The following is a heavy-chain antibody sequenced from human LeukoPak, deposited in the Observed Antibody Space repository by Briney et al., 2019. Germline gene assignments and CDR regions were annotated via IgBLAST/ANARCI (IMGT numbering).Heavy chain of an antibody. Sequence: SETLSLTCTVSGGSISSSSYYWGWIRQPPGKGLEWIGSIYYSGSTYYNPSLKSRVTISVDTSKNQFSLKLSSVTAADTAVYYCARPASYGLFDYWGQGTLVTVSS. CDR2: IYYSGST. J-gene: IGHJ4*02. D-gene: IGHD2-8*01. CDR3: ARPASYGLFDY. CDR1: GGSISSSSYY. V-gene: IGHV4-39*01.